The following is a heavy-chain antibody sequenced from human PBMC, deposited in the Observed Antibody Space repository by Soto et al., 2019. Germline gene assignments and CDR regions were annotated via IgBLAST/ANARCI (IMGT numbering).Heavy chain of an antibody. Sequence: QVQLQESGPGLVKPSETLSLTCTVSGGSITNYYCSWFRQPPGKGLEWIGYIQYNGYSAYNLSLKRRVTRAMDTSKTQFSLMLESVTATDTAVYYCARHGFGSLHGLGDVWGQGTTVIVSS. V-gene: IGHV4-59*08. D-gene: IGHD3-10*01. J-gene: IGHJ6*02. CDR3: ARHGFGSLHGLGDV. CDR2: IQYNGYS. CDR1: GGSITNYY.